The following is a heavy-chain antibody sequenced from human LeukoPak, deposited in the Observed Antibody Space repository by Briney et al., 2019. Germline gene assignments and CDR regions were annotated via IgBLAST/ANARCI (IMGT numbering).Heavy chain of an antibody. CDR1: GFTFDNYA. D-gene: IGHD2-2*01. J-gene: IGHJ4*02. Sequence: GGSLRLSCAASGFTFDNYAMNWVRQAPGKGLEWVSTISGNSNYIYYADSVRGRFTISRDNSKNTFYLQMNSLRAEDTAIYYCAKGCASLSTWGQGTLVTVSS. V-gene: IGHV3-23*01. CDR2: ISGNSNYI. CDR3: AKGCASLST.